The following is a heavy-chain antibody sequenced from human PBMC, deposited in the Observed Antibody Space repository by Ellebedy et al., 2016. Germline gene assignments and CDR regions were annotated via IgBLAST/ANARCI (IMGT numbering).Heavy chain of an antibody. CDR2: TSYDAVKI. J-gene: IGHJ6*02. Sequence: GGSLRLSXAASGFTFSAYVMSWVRQAPGKGLEWVAFTSYDAVKIYYIDSVKGRFTISRDNAKKYVYLEMNNLRAEDTALYYCGKDMENYYGLDVWGQGTTVTVAS. D-gene: IGHD1-1*01. CDR3: GKDMENYYGLDV. V-gene: IGHV3-30*18. CDR1: GFTFSAYV.